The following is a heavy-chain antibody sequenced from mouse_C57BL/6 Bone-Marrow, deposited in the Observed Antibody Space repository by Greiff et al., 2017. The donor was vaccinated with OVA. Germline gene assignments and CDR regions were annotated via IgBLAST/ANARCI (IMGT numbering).Heavy chain of an antibody. V-gene: IGHV1-69*01. CDR3: ARKTTVVATKYWYCDV. Sequence: VQLQQPGAELVMPGASVKLSCKASGYTFTSYWMHWVKQRPGQGLEWIGEIDPSDSYTNYNQKFKGKSTLTVDKSSSTAYMQLSSLTSEDSAVYYCARKTTVVATKYWYCDVWGTGTTVTVSS. CDR2: IDPSDSYT. CDR1: GYTFTSYW. D-gene: IGHD1-1*01. J-gene: IGHJ1*03.